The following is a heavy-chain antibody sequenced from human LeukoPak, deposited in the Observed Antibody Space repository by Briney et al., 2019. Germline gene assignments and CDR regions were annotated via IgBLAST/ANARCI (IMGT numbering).Heavy chain of an antibody. J-gene: IGHJ4*02. CDR3: ARDSPRLSGWLGHFDY. CDR2: ISSDGRSK. D-gene: IGHD6-19*01. CDR1: GFTFRSYG. Sequence: GGSLRLSCAASGFTFRSYGMHWVRQAPGKGLEWVAVISSDGRSKNYADSMKGQFTISRDNSKNTLFLQMNNLRAEDTAVYYCARDSPRLSGWLGHFDYWGQGTLVTVSS. V-gene: IGHV3-30*03.